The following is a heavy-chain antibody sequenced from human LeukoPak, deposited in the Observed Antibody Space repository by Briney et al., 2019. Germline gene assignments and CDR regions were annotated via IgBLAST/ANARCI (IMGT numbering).Heavy chain of an antibody. CDR1: GYTFTSYD. V-gene: IGHV1-8*01. J-gene: IGHJ4*02. CDR3: ARGPPNWGFDF. CDR2: MSPNSGDT. D-gene: IGHD7-27*01. Sequence: DSVKVSCKASGYTFTSYDINWVRHATGQGLEWIGWMSPNSGDTGYAQKFQGRVTMTRDTSISTAYMELASLRSEDTAIYYCARGPPNWGFDFWGQGALVTVSS.